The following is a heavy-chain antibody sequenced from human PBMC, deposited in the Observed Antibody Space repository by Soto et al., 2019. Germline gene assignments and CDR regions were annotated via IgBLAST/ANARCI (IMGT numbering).Heavy chain of an antibody. D-gene: IGHD5-18*01. CDR3: ARRGYSYGFFEQTLDYYYMDV. CDR1: GGSFSGYY. V-gene: IGHV4-34*01. J-gene: IGHJ6*03. Sequence: SEPLSLTCAVYGGSFSGYYLSWIRQPPGKGLEWIGEINHSGSTNYNPSLKSRVTISVDTSKNQFSLKLSSVTAADTAVYYCARRGYSYGFFEQTLDYYYMDVWGKGTTVTVSS. CDR2: INHSGST.